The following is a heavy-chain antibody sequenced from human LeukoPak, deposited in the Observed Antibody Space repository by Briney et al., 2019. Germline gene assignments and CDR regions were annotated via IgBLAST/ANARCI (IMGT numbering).Heavy chain of an antibody. Sequence: PGGALRLSCAASGFTFSSYTMNWVRQAPGKGPEWVSSIRSSSTYIYHADSVKGRFTISRDNAKNSLHLQMSSLRAEDTAVYYCARVAWDYYDSSGYRFDYWGQGTLVTVSS. CDR2: IRSSSTYI. J-gene: IGHJ4*02. CDR1: GFTFSSYT. CDR3: ARVAWDYYDSSGYRFDY. V-gene: IGHV3-21*01. D-gene: IGHD3-22*01.